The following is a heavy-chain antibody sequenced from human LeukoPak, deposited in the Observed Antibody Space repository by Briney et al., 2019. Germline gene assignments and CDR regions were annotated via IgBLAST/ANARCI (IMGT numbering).Heavy chain of an antibody. Sequence: GGSLRLSCAASGFTFSSYGMHWVRQAPGKGLVWVAVIWYDGSNKYYADSVKGRFTISRDNSKNTLYLQMNSLRAEDTAVYYCARDLGRTTAFDYWGQGTLVTVSS. V-gene: IGHV3-33*01. CDR3: ARDLGRTTAFDY. D-gene: IGHD2-2*01. J-gene: IGHJ4*02. CDR1: GFTFSSYG. CDR2: IWYDGSNK.